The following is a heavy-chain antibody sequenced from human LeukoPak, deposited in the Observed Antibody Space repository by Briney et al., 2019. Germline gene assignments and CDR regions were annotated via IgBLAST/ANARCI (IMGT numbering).Heavy chain of an antibody. V-gene: IGHV1-8*01. CDR2: MNPNSGNT. CDR1: GYTFTSYD. CDR3: ARGSKDYYDSSGYYYY. J-gene: IGHJ4*02. D-gene: IGHD3-22*01. Sequence: ASVKVSCKASGYTFTSYDINWVRQATGQGLEEMGWMNPNSGNTGYAQKFQGRVTMTRNTSISTAYMELSSLRSEDTAVYYCARGSKDYYDSSGYYYYWGQGTLVTVSS.